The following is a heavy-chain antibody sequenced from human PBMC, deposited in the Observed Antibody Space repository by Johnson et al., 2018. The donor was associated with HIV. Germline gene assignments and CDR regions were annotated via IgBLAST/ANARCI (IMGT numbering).Heavy chain of an antibody. CDR3: ARLQLFGELIGPALHDAFDI. D-gene: IGHD3-10*01. CDR1: GFTFDDYA. CDR2: ISWDGGST. J-gene: IGHJ3*02. V-gene: IGHV3-43D*03. Sequence: EVQLVESGGVVVQPGGSLRLSCAASGFTFDDYALHWVRQAPGKGLEWVSLISWDGGSTYYADSVKGRFTISRANSKNSLYLQMNSLRAEDTAVYYCARLQLFGELIGPALHDAFDIWGQGTMVTVSS.